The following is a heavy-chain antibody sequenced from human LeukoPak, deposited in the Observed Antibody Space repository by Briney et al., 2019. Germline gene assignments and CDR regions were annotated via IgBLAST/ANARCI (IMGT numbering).Heavy chain of an antibody. CDR3: ARGIGKGSWCIPTPGWFDP. CDR1: GFIFSDYY. D-gene: IGHD6-13*01. CDR2: NNHSGST. J-gene: IGHJ5*02. Sequence: KPGGSLRLSCAASGFIFSDYYMSWIRQPPGKGLEWIGENNHSGSTNYNPSLKSRVTISVDTSKNQFSLKLSSVTAADTAVYYCARGIGKGSWCIPTPGWFDPWGQGTLVTVSS. V-gene: IGHV4-34*01.